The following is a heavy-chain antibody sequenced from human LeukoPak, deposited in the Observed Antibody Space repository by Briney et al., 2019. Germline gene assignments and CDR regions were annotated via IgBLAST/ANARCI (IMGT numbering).Heavy chain of an antibody. Sequence: GASVKVSCKASGYTFTGYYMHWVRQAPGQGLDWMGWINPNSGGTNYAQKFQGRVTMTRDTSISTAYMELSRLRSDDTAVYYCARGAHYHDSSEGYDYWGQGTLVTVSS. CDR3: ARGAHYHDSSEGYDY. CDR2: INPNSGGT. CDR1: GYTFTGYY. V-gene: IGHV1-2*02. J-gene: IGHJ4*02. D-gene: IGHD3-22*01.